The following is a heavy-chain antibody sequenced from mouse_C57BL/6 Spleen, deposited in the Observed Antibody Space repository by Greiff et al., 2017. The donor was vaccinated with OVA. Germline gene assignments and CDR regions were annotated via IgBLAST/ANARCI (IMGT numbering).Heavy chain of an antibody. D-gene: IGHD1-1*01. J-gene: IGHJ2*01. V-gene: IGHV1-72*01. Sequence: VQLQESGAELVKPGASVKLSCKASGYTFTSYWMHWVKQRPGRGLEWIGRIDPNSGGTKYNEKFKSKATLTVDKPSSTAYMQLSSLTSEDSAVYYCARGYYGSSYGVDYWGQGTTLTVSS. CDR1: GYTFTSYW. CDR3: ARGYYGSSYGVDY. CDR2: IDPNSGGT.